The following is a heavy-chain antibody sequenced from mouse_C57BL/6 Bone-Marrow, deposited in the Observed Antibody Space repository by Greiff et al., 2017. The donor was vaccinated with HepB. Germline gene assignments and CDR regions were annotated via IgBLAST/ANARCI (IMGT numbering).Heavy chain of an antibody. V-gene: IGHV5-16*01. CDR1: GFTFSDYY. D-gene: IGHD1-1*01. CDR2: INYDGSST. CDR3: ARDAPYYYGSSYWYFDV. J-gene: IGHJ1*03. Sequence: EVMLVESEGGLVQPGSSMKLSCTASGFTFSDYYMAWVRQVPEKGLEWVANINYDGSSTYYLDSLKSRFIISRDNAKNILYLQMSSLKSEDTATYYCARDAPYYYGSSYWYFDVWGTGTTVTVSS.